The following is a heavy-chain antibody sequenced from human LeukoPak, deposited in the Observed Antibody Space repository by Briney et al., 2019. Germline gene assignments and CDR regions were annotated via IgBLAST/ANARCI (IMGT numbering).Heavy chain of an antibody. Sequence: PSQTLSLTCTVSGGSISSGDYYWSWIRQPPGKGLEWIGYIYYSGSTYYNPSLKSRVTISVDTSKNQFSLKLSSVTAADTAVYYCARVEEDTAMATPFDYWGQGTLVTVSS. V-gene: IGHV4-30-4*01. J-gene: IGHJ4*02. CDR1: GGSISSGDYY. D-gene: IGHD5-18*01. CDR2: IYYSGST. CDR3: ARVEEDTAMATPFDY.